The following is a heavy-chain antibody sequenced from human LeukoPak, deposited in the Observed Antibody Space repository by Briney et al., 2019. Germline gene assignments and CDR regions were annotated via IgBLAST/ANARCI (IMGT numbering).Heavy chain of an antibody. CDR3: ARAYSGSYRLTPQNAFDI. CDR2: IYTSGST. Sequence: PSETLSLTCTVSGGSISSYYWSWIRQPAGKGLEWIGRIYTSGSTNYNPSLKSRVTMSVDTSKNQFSLKLSSVTAADTAVYYCARAYSGSYRLTPQNAFDIWGQGTMVTVSS. V-gene: IGHV4-4*07. D-gene: IGHD1-26*01. J-gene: IGHJ3*02. CDR1: GGSISSYY.